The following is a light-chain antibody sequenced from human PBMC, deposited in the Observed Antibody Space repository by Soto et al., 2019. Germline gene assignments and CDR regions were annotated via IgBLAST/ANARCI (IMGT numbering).Light chain of an antibody. CDR1: QSLVHSDGNTY. CDR3: MQATQYRPYT. Sequence: DIVLTQTPLSSPVTLGQPASISCRSSQSLVHSDGNTYLSWFHQRPGQPPRLLIDKVSNRFSGGPDRVSGSGAGTDFTLKISRVEAEDVGIYCCMQATQYRPYTFGQGTKLEIK. CDR2: KVS. V-gene: IGKV2-24*01. J-gene: IGKJ2*01.